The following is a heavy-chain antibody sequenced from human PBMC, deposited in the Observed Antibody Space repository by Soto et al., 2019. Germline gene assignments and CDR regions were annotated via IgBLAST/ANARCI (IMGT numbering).Heavy chain of an antibody. CDR3: AKDGVGGAGQLWLVRFPDY. J-gene: IGHJ4*02. CDR1: GFTFSTYG. V-gene: IGHV3-30*18. Sequence: VQLVDSGGGVVQPGGSLRLSCAASGFTFSTYGMHWVRQAPGKGLEWVAVISSDGSKQYYTDSVKGRFTISRDNSKNTLYLQMNSLRAEDTAIYYCAKDGVGGAGQLWLVRFPDYWGQGTQVTVSS. D-gene: IGHD6-19*01. CDR2: ISSDGSKQ.